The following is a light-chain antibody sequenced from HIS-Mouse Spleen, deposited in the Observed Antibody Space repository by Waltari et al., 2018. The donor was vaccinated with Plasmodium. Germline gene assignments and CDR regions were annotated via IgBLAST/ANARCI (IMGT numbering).Light chain of an antibody. J-gene: IGLJ3*02. CDR2: KDS. CDR1: VLANKY. CDR3: YSAADNNLV. Sequence: SYELTQPSSVSVSPGQTARITCSGAVLANKYARWFQQKPGQAPVLVIYKDSGRPSGIPERFSGSSSGTTVTLTISGAQVEDEADYYCYSAADNNLVFGGGTKLTVL. V-gene: IGLV3-27*01.